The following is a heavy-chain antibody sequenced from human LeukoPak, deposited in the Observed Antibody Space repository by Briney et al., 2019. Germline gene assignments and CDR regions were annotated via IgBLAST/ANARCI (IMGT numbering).Heavy chain of an antibody. V-gene: IGHV3-23*01. J-gene: IGHJ3*02. CDR2: ISGGGDIT. CDR3: ARDPYSSSWKSGGAFDI. Sequence: HPGGSLRLSCAASGFTFINYAMYWVRQAPGKGLEWVSGISGGGDITYYADSVKGRFTISRDNAKNSLYLQMNSLRAEDTAVYYCARDPYSSSWKSGGAFDIWGQGTMVTVSS. D-gene: IGHD6-13*01. CDR1: GFTFINYA.